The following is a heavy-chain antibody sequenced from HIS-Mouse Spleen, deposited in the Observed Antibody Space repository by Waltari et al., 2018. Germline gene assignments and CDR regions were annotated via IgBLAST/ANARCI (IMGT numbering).Heavy chain of an antibody. Sequence: QVQLVQSGAEVKKPGSSVKVSCKASGGTFSSYAISWVRQAPGQGLEWMGRIIPILGIANYAQKFQGRVTITADKSTSTAYMELSSLRSEDTAVYYCARSPPCSGGSCYRGAFDIWGQGTMVTVSS. CDR2: IIPILGIA. CDR1: GGTFSSYA. CDR3: ARSPPCSGGSCYRGAFDI. V-gene: IGHV1-69*04. D-gene: IGHD2-15*01. J-gene: IGHJ3*02.